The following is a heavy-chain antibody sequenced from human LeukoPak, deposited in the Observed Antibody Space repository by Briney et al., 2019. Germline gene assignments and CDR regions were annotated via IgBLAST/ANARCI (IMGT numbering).Heavy chain of an antibody. CDR3: AKVMGSSSSSDY. CDR1: GFTFSAYA. D-gene: IGHD6-13*01. J-gene: IGHJ4*02. CDR2: ISVSGSTT. Sequence: GGSLRLSCAASGFTFSAYAMSWVRQAPGKGLEWVSGISVSGSTTDYADSVKGRFTISRDNSKNTLYLQMNSLRAEDTAVYYCAKVMGSSSSSDYWGQGTLVTVSS. V-gene: IGHV3-23*01.